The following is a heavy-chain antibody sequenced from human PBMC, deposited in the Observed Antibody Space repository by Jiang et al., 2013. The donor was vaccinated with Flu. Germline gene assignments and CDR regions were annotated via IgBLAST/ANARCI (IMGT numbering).Heavy chain of an antibody. V-gene: IGHV1-69*04. D-gene: IGHD2-21*02. J-gene: IGHJ3*02. CDR3: ASYLPREIVVVTAYAFDI. CDR1: RHLQQLC. Sequence: GAEVKKPGVLGEGLLQGFWRHLQQLCYQLGATGPGQGLEWMGGIIPILGIANYAQKFQGRVTITADKSTSTAYMELSSLRSEDTAVYYCASYLPREIVVVTAYAFDIWGQGTMVTVSS. CDR2: IIPILGIA.